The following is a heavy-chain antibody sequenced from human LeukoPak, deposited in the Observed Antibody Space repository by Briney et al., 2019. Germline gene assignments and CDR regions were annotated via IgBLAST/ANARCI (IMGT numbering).Heavy chain of an antibody. Sequence: GASVKVSCKASGYTFTSYGISWVRQAPGQGLEWMGWISAYNGNTNYAQKFQGRVTITRNTSISTAYMELSSLRSEDTAVYYCARGGYYYDSSGYSAPFDYWGQGTLVTVSS. CDR2: ISAYNGNT. J-gene: IGHJ4*02. CDR3: ARGGYYYDSSGYSAPFDY. D-gene: IGHD3-22*01. V-gene: IGHV1-18*01. CDR1: GYTFTSYG.